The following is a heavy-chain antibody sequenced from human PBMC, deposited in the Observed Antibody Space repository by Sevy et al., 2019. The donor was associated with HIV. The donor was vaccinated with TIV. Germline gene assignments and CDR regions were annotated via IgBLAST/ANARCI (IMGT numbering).Heavy chain of an antibody. V-gene: IGHV5-51*01. D-gene: IGHD3-10*01. CDR2: IYPGDSDT. Sequence: GESLKISCKGSGYSFTSYWICWVRQMPGKGLEWMGIIYPGDSDTRYSPSFQGQVTISADKSISTAYLQWSSLKASDTAMYYCATTYYGSGSYFLPYYFDYWGQGTLVTVSS. CDR1: GYSFTSYW. CDR3: ATTYYGSGSYFLPYYFDY. J-gene: IGHJ4*02.